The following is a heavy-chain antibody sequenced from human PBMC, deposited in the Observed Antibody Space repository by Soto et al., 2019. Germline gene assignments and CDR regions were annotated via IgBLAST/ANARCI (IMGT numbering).Heavy chain of an antibody. Sequence: SGPTLVNPTQTLTLTCTFSGFSLSTTGMRVSWIRQPAGKALEWLARIDWDDDKFYSTSLKTRLTISKDTSKNQVVLTMTNMDPVDTATYYCARLWLHDAFDIWGQGTMVTVSS. CDR1: GFSLSTTGMR. CDR2: IDWDDDK. V-gene: IGHV2-70*04. D-gene: IGHD6-19*01. J-gene: IGHJ3*02. CDR3: ARLWLHDAFDI.